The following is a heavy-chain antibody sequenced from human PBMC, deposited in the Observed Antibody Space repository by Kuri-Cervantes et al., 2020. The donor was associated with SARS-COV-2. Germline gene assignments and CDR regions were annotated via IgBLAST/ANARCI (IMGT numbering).Heavy chain of an antibody. J-gene: IGHJ4*02. Sequence: ASVKVSCKASGYTFTGYYMHWVRQAPGQGLEWMGWINPNSGGTNYAQKFQGRVTMTRDTSTSTAYMELRSLRSDDTAVYYCARDYDFRFDYWGQGTLVTVSS. D-gene: IGHD3-3*01. CDR1: GYTFTGYY. V-gene: IGHV1-2*02. CDR3: ARDYDFRFDY. CDR2: INPNSGGT.